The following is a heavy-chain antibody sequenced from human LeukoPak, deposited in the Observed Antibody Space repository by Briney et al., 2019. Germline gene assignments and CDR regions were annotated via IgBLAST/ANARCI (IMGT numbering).Heavy chain of an antibody. CDR3: ARGRSSMVRGYYYYYMDV. J-gene: IGHJ6*03. CDR1: GGSISSSSYY. CDR2: IYYSGST. V-gene: IGHV4-61*05. Sequence: SGTLSLTCTVSGGSISSSSYYWGWIRQPPGKGLAWLGYIYYSGSTNYNPSLKSRVTISVDTSKNQFSLKLSSVTAADTAVYYCARGRSSMVRGYYYYYMDVGGKGTTVTISS. D-gene: IGHD3-10*01.